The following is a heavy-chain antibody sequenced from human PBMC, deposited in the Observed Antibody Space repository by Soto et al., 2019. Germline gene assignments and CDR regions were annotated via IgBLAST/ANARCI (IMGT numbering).Heavy chain of an antibody. Sequence: XSLRLSSAASGXPVSSYAMSWVRQAPGKGLEWVSAISGSGGSTYYADSVKGRFTISRDNSKNTLYLQMNSLRAEDTAVYYCATAAARIAARPDWGQGTLVTVSS. J-gene: IGHJ4*02. CDR1: GXPVSSYA. CDR2: ISGSGGST. CDR3: ATAAARIAARPD. D-gene: IGHD6-6*01. V-gene: IGHV3-23*01.